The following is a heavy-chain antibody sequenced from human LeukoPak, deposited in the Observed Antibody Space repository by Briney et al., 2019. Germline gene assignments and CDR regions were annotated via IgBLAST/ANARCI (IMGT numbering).Heavy chain of an antibody. CDR3: ARSIAVAGTLD. CDR2: IYYSGST. J-gene: IGHJ4*02. V-gene: IGHV4-39*07. CDR1: GGSISSSTYY. Sequence: SETLSLTCTVSGGSISSSTYYWGWVRQPPGKGLESIGSIYYSGSTYYNPSLKSRVTISVDTSKNQFSLKLSSVTAADTAVYYCARSIAVAGTLDWGQGTLVTVSS. D-gene: IGHD6-19*01.